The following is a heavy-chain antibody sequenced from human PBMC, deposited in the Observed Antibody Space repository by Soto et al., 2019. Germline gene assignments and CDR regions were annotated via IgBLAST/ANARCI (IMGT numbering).Heavy chain of an antibody. CDR2: IYYSGST. D-gene: IGHD2-2*01. CDR1: GGSIGSYY. CDR3: ARDRRRADIVVVPAASGYYYYGMDV. J-gene: IGHJ6*02. V-gene: IGHV4-59*01. Sequence: PSETLSLTCTVSGGSIGSYYWSWIRQPPGKGLEWIGYIYYSGSTNYNPSLKSRVTISVDTSKNQFSLKLSSVTAADTAVYYCARDRRRADIVVVPAASGYYYYGMDVWGQGTTVTVS.